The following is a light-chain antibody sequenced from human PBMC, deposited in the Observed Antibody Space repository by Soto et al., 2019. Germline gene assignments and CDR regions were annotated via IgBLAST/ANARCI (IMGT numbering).Light chain of an antibody. CDR1: ESLYTY. Sequence: EIVLNKSPTTLSFSPRERYTLSCRASESLYTYLAWFQQKPGQAPRLXXFDTSRRATGVPARFSGSGAGTDYTLTISSLEPEDFAVYYCQEHGNWPRRTFGPGTKVDIK. CDR3: QEHGNWPRRT. J-gene: IGKJ3*01. V-gene: IGKV3-11*01. CDR2: DTS.